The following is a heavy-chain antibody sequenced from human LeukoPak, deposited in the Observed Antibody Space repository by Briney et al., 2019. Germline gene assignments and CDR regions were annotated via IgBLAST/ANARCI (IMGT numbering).Heavy chain of an antibody. CDR3: ARVSRLNHCSSTSCYEGWFDP. Sequence: ASVKVSCKASGYTFTSYAMHWVRQAPGQRLEWMGWINAGNGNTKYSQEFQGRVTITRDTSASTAYMELSSLRSDDTAVYYCARVSRLNHCSSTSCYEGWFDPWGQGTLVTVSS. CDR1: GYTFTSYA. V-gene: IGHV1-3*01. J-gene: IGHJ5*02. CDR2: INAGNGNT. D-gene: IGHD2-2*01.